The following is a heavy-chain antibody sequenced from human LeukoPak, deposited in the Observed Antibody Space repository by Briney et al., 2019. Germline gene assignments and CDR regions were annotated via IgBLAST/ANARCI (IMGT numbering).Heavy chain of an antibody. Sequence: SETLSLTCTVSGGSISSYYWSWIRQPPGKGLEWIGYIYTRGSTNYNPSLKSRVTISVDTSKNQFSLKLSSVTAADTAVYYCARHSPYYYMDVWGKGTTVTVSS. CDR1: GGSISSYY. V-gene: IGHV4-4*09. CDR3: ARHSPYYYMDV. J-gene: IGHJ6*03. CDR2: IYTRGST.